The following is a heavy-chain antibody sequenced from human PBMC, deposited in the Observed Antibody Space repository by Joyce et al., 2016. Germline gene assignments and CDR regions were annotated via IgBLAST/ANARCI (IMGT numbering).Heavy chain of an antibody. CDR2: VYLQGST. D-gene: IGHD5-18*01. J-gene: IGHJ2*01. CDR1: GLSFDLHSF. CDR3: ARRPYNVHTPLGSDWYFDL. V-gene: IGHV4-38-2*01. Sequence: QVQLQESGPGLVKPSETLSLTCGVSGLSFDLHSFWGWIRQPPGKGLEWIGNVYLQGSTHYDPSRKSRVTISMDTSKNQFSLNLNSVTAADTAVYFCARRPYNVHTPLGSDWYFDLWGRGTLVTVSS.